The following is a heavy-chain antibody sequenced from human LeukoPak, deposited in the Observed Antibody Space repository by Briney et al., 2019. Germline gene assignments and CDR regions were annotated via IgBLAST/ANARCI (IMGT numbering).Heavy chain of an antibody. CDR3: ARPYSGRFDY. J-gene: IGHJ4*02. D-gene: IGHD1-26*01. V-gene: IGHV4-38-2*01. CDR2: IYHSGST. Sequence: SETLSLTCAVSGYSISSGYYWGWIRQPPGKGLEWIGSIYHSGSTYYNPSLKSRVTISLDTSKNQFSLKLSSVTAADTAVYYCARPYSGRFDYWGQGTLVTVSS. CDR1: GYSISSGYY.